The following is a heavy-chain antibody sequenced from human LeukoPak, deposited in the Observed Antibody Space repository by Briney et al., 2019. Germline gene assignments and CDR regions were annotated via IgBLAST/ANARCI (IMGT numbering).Heavy chain of an antibody. CDR3: ASGYFYFDY. CDR2: INHSGST. D-gene: IGHD3-22*01. CDR1: GGSISSGSYY. J-gene: IGHJ4*02. Sequence: SETLSLTCTVSGGSISSGSYYWSWIRQPPGKGLEWIGEINHSGSTNYNPSLKSRVTISVDTSKNQFSLKLSSVTAADTAVYYCASGYFYFDYWGQGTLVTVSS. V-gene: IGHV4-39*07.